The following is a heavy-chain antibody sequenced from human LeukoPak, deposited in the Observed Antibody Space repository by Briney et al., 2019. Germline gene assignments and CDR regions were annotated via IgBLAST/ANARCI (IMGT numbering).Heavy chain of an antibody. CDR1: DGSISSYY. CDR2: IYYSGST. V-gene: IGHV4-59*01. D-gene: IGHD2-15*01. Sequence: SETLSLTCTVSDGSISSYYWSWIRQPPGKGLEWVGYIYYSGSTNYNPSLKSRVTISVDTSKNQFSLNLRYVTAADTAVYYCARHAAITGPGSGWFDPWGQGTLVTVSS. CDR3: ARHAAITGPGSGWFDP. J-gene: IGHJ5*02.